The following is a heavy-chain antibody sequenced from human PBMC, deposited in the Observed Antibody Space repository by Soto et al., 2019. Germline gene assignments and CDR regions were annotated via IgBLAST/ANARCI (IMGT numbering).Heavy chain of an antibody. CDR1: GFTFSSYG. CDR3: AKDRDYDILTGYYLAV. V-gene: IGHV3-30*18. J-gene: IGHJ6*02. Sequence: GGSLRLSCAASGFTFSSYGMHWVRQAPGKGLEWVAVISYDGSNKYYADSVKGRFTISRDNSKNTLYLQMNSLRAEDTAVYYCAKDRDYDILTGYYLAVWGHGTTVTVSS. CDR2: ISYDGSNK. D-gene: IGHD3-9*01.